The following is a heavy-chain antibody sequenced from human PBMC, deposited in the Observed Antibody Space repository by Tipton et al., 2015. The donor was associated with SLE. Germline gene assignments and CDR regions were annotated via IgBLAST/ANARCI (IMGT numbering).Heavy chain of an antibody. D-gene: IGHD2-2*02. V-gene: IGHV4-30-2*01. CDR1: GASITTEGYS. Sequence: TLSLTCVVSGASITTEGYSWSWLRQPPGKGLEWIGYIFHTGSAYYNPSLKSRVTVSADTSKNQFSLKLSSVTAADTAVYYCARDRDIVLEPVPIPPAFDIWGQGTMVTVSS. CDR3: ARDRDIVLEPVPIPPAFDI. J-gene: IGHJ3*02. CDR2: IFHTGSA.